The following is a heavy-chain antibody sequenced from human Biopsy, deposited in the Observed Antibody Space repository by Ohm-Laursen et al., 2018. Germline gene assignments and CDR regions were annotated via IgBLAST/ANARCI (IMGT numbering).Heavy chain of an antibody. J-gene: IGHJ4*02. V-gene: IGHV3-23*01. CDR2: IGYSGAST. Sequence: GSLRLSCTASGFTFTTYAMSWVRQAPGKGLEWVSTIGYSGASTYYADSVKGRFTISRDNSKNTLYLQMNSLTAEDTALYYCVKDGYGRGVMYYFDHGGQGTVVTVSS. CDR3: VKDGYGRGVMYYFDH. D-gene: IGHD3-16*01. CDR1: GFTFTTYA.